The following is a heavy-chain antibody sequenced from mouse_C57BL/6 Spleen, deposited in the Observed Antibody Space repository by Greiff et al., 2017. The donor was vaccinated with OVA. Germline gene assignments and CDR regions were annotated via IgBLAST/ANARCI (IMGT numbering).Heavy chain of an antibody. J-gene: IGHJ2*01. V-gene: IGHV1-50*01. D-gene: IGHD3-3*01. CDR2: IDPSDSYT. Sequence: QVQLKQPGAELVKPGASVKLSCKASGYTFTSYWMQWVKQRPGQGLEWIGEIDPSDSYTNYNQKFKGKATLTVDTSSSTAYMQLSSLTSEDSAVYYCARSWDRDYWGQGTTLTVSS. CDR1: GYTFTSYW. CDR3: ARSWDRDY.